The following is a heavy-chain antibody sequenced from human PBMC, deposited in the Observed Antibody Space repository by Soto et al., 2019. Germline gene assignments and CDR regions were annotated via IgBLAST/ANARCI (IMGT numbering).Heavy chain of an antibody. Sequence: PGGSLRLSCAASGFTFSDYYMSWIRQAPGKGLEWVSYISSSGSTIYYADSVKGRFTISRDNAKNSLYLQMNNMRTEDTAVYYCARTFDTITYYFDYWGQGTLVTVSS. D-gene: IGHD3-9*01. CDR3: ARTFDTITYYFDY. J-gene: IGHJ4*02. CDR1: GFTFSDYY. V-gene: IGHV3-11*04. CDR2: ISSSGSTI.